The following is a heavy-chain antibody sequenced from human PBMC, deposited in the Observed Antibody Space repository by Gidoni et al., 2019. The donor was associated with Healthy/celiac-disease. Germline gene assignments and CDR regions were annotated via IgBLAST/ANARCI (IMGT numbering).Heavy chain of an antibody. V-gene: IGHV3-23*01. CDR1: GFTFSSYA. CDR3: AKDGDDSSGYDG. CDR2: ISGSGGST. D-gene: IGHD3-22*01. J-gene: IGHJ4*02. Sequence: EVQLLESGGGLVQPGGSLRLSCAASGFTFSSYAMSWVRQAPGKGLEWVSAISGSGGSTYYADSVKGRFTIARDNSKNTLYLQMNSLRAEDTAVYYCAKDGDDSSGYDGWGQGTLVTVSS.